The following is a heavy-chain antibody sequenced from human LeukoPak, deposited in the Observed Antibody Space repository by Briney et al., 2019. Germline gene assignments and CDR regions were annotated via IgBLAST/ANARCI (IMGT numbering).Heavy chain of an antibody. D-gene: IGHD3-10*01. J-gene: IGHJ4*02. CDR1: GFTFSSFW. CDR2: INSDGSDT. Sequence: GGSLRLSRAASGFTFSSFWMHWVRQAPGKGLVWVSRINSDGSDTTYADFVKGRFTISRDNAKNTLYLQMNSLRAEDTAVYYCARVPYSSGTFDYWGQGTLVTVSS. V-gene: IGHV3-74*01. CDR3: ARVPYSSGTFDY.